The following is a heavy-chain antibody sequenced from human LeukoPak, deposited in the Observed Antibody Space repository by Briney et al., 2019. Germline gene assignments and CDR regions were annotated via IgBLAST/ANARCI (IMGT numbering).Heavy chain of an antibody. CDR1: GFTFSSYE. V-gene: IGHV3-48*03. D-gene: IGHD3-10*02. Sequence: PGGSLRLSCAASGFTFSSYEMNWVRQAPGKGPEWVSYISSSGSTIHYADSVKGRFTISRDNAKNSLYLQMNSLRAEDTAVYYCAELGITMIGGVWGKGTTVTISS. CDR2: ISSSGSTI. J-gene: IGHJ6*04. CDR3: AELGITMIGGV.